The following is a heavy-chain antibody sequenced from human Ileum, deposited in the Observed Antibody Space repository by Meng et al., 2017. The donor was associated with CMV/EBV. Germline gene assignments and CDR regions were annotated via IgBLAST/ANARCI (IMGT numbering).Heavy chain of an antibody. CDR1: GVSVSSSAYY. V-gene: IGHV4-39*07. CDR3: ARGYSIWDYYYYGMDV. CDR2: IYYDGNT. Sequence: SETLSLTCTVSGVSVSSSAYYWGWIRQPPGKGLEWIGNIYYDGNTYYNPSLKSRVTFSLDTSKNQFSLKLSSVTAADTAVYYCARGYSIWDYYYYGMDVWGQGTTVTVSS. D-gene: IGHD2-15*01. J-gene: IGHJ6*02.